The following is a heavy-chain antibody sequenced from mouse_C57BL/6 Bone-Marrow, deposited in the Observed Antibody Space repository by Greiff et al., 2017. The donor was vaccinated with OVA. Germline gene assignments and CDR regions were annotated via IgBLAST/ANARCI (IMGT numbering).Heavy chain of an antibody. CDR3: ARESGYWYFDV. Sequence: EVKLMESGPGLVKPSQSLSLSCSVTGYSITSGYYWNWIRQYPGNKLEWMGYISYDGSNNYNPSLKTRISITRDTSKNQLFLKLNSVTTEDTATYYCARESGYWYFDVWGTGTTVTVSS. D-gene: IGHD1-3*01. CDR2: ISYDGSN. J-gene: IGHJ1*03. CDR1: GYSITSGYY. V-gene: IGHV3-6*01.